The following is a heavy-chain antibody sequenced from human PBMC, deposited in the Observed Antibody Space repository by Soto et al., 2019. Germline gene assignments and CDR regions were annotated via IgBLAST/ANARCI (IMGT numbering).Heavy chain of an antibody. CDR3: ASSAMDQYEFGMDV. CDR1: GGTFSSYA. CDR2: IIPICGIA. Sequence: QVQLVQSGAEVKKPGSSVMVSCKASGGTFSSYAISWVRQAPGQGLEWMGGIIPICGIAKYAQKFQGRVTITADESPSTDYMELSSLRSEDTALYFCASSAMDQYEFGMDVGGQGTTGTVS. J-gene: IGHJ6*02. V-gene: IGHV1-69*12. D-gene: IGHD5-18*01.